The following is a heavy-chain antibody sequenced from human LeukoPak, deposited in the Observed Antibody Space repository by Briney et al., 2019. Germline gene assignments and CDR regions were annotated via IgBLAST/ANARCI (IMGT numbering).Heavy chain of an antibody. Sequence: SETLSLTCNVSGGSISSYYWSWIRQPPGKGLEWIGYISYSGSTNYNPSLKSRVTISSDTSKNQFSLKLSSVTAADTAVYYCAREQRAYSFGDYWGQGTLVTVSS. CDR2: ISYSGST. CDR3: AREQRAYSFGDY. CDR1: GGSISSYY. D-gene: IGHD2-21*01. V-gene: IGHV4-59*12. J-gene: IGHJ4*02.